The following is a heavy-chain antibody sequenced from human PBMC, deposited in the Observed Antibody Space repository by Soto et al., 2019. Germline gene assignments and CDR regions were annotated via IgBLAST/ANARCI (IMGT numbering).Heavy chain of an antibody. Sequence: ASETLSLNCTVSGGSISRYSWSWIRQPPGKGLEWIGYIYYSGSTNYNPSLKSRVTISVDTSKNQLSLKLSSVTAADTAVYYCARPKSFGAAAGKGCFDPWCQGPLVTVFS. J-gene: IGHJ5*02. CDR2: IYYSGST. CDR1: GGSISRYS. V-gene: IGHV4-59*08. CDR3: ARPKSFGAAAGKGCFDP. D-gene: IGHD6-13*01.